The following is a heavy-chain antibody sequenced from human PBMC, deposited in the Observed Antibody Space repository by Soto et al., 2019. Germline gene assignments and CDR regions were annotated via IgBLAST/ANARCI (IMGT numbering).Heavy chain of an antibody. Sequence: QVQLQESGPGLVKPSGTLSLTCAVSGGSISSSNWWSWVRQPPGKGLEWIGEIYHSGSTNYNPSLTSRVTISADKSKNQFSLKLSSVTAADTAVYYCARRRIMITFGGDTYGMDVGGQGTTVTVSS. V-gene: IGHV4-4*02. CDR2: IYHSGST. CDR3: ARRRIMITFGGDTYGMDV. CDR1: GGSISSSNW. D-gene: IGHD3-16*01. J-gene: IGHJ6*02.